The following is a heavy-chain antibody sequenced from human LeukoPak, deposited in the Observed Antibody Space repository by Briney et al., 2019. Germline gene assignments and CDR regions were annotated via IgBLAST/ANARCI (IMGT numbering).Heavy chain of an antibody. CDR2: IYYSGST. J-gene: IGHJ4*02. CDR3: ARHGGGGESYPRFFDN. Sequence: SETLSLTCTVSGGSISSYYWSWIRQPPGKGLEWIGYIYYSGSTNYNPSLKSRATMSVDTSNNQFSLKLSSVTAADTAVYYCARHGGGGESYPRFFDNWGQGTLVTVSS. V-gene: IGHV4-59*08. D-gene: IGHD1-26*01. CDR1: GGSISSYY.